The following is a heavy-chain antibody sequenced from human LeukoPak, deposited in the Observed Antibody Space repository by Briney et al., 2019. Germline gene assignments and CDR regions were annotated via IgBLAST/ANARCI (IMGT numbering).Heavy chain of an antibody. Sequence: PGGSLRLSCAASGFTVSNSYLSWVRQAPGKGLEWVSVMYSGGSKYYADSVEGRFTISRDSSKETLYLQMNSLRAEDTAVYYCARDQAPRMITFGGPRRWFDPWGQGTLVTVSS. J-gene: IGHJ5*02. CDR1: GFTVSNSY. CDR2: MYSGGSK. D-gene: IGHD3-16*01. CDR3: ARDQAPRMITFGGPRRWFDP. V-gene: IGHV3-53*01.